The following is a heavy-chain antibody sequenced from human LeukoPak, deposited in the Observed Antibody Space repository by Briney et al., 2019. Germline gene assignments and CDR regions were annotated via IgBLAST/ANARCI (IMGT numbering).Heavy chain of an antibody. CDR2: ICYDGSNK. CDR1: GVTFSSYG. D-gene: IGHD6-19*01. Sequence: RRSLRLSCAASGVTFSSYGMHWVRQAPGKGLEWVAVICYDGSNKYYADSVKGRFTISRDNSRNTLYLQMNSLRAEDTAVYYCARVLAVAGTSEYFQHWGQGTLVTVSS. CDR3: ARVLAVAGTSEYFQH. J-gene: IGHJ1*01. V-gene: IGHV3-33*01.